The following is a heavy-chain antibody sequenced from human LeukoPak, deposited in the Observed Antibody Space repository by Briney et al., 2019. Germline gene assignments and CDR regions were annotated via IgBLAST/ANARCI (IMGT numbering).Heavy chain of an antibody. CDR3: ARDLTGDSSGYYYDN. D-gene: IGHD3-22*01. Sequence: ASVKVSCKASGYTFTDYYMHWVRQAPGQGLEWMGIINPSGGSTSYAQKFQGRVTMTRDTSTSTVYMELSSLRSEDTAVYYCARDLTGDSSGYYYDNWGQGTLVTVSS. CDR2: INPSGGST. J-gene: IGHJ4*02. V-gene: IGHV1-46*01. CDR1: GYTFTDYY.